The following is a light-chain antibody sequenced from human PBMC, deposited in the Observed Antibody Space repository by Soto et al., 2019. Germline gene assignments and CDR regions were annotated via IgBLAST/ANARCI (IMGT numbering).Light chain of an antibody. CDR2: LNSDGSH. J-gene: IGLJ3*02. Sequence: VLTQSPSASASLGASVKLTCTLSSGHSSYAIAWHQQQPEKGPRYLMKLNSDGSHSKGDGIPDRFSGSSSGAERYLTISSLQSEDEADYYCQTWVSGSWVFGGGTKLTVL. V-gene: IGLV4-69*01. CDR1: SGHSSYA. CDR3: QTWVSGSWV.